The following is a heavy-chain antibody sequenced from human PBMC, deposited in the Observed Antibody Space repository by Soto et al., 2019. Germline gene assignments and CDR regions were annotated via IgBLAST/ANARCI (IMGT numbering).Heavy chain of an antibody. V-gene: IGHV4-39*01. CDR2: VNYIGPT. D-gene: IGHD3-10*01. J-gene: IGHJ4*02. Sequence: QLQLQESGPGLVKPSETLSLTCTVSGGSISSNTYYWGWIRQPPGKGLEWIGSVNYIGPTYYNPSLKSRVTVSVDTSKNQFSLKLSSVTAADTAVYYCATRGGSGSSYYFDYWGQGTLVTVSS. CDR1: GGSISSNTYY. CDR3: ATRGGSGSSYYFDY.